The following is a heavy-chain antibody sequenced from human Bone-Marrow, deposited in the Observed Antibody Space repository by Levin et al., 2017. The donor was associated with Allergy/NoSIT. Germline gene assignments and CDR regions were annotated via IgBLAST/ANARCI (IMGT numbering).Heavy chain of an antibody. V-gene: IGHV3-21*01. J-gene: IGHJ4*02. CDR1: GFTFSSYS. Sequence: GGSLRLSCAASGFTFSSYSMNWVRQAPGKGLEWVSSISSSSSYIYYADSVKGRFTISRDNAKNSLYLQMNSLRAEDTAVYYCAREDAEYYYDSSGYYDYWGQGTLVTVSS. D-gene: IGHD3-22*01. CDR2: ISSSSSYI. CDR3: AREDAEYYYDSSGYYDY.